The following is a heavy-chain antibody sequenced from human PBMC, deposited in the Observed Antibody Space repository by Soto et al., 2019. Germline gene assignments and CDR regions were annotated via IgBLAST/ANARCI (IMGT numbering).Heavy chain of an antibody. CDR2: ISDSGENI. V-gene: IGHV3-23*01. CDR3: AHYDTSGXYLRFLYR. J-gene: IGHJ4*01. CDR1: GFSFRSYA. D-gene: IGHD3-22*01. Sequence: GGSLRLSCAASGFSFRSYAMCWVRQAPGKGPEWVAAISDSGENIYYADSVEGRFTISRDNSKNTLYLQMNSLRAEDTAVYYCAHYDTSGXYLRFLYRWGHGTPVTVSS.